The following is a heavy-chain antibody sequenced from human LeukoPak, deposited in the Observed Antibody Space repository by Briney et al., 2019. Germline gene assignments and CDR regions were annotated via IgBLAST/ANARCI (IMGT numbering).Heavy chain of an antibody. D-gene: IGHD6-19*01. CDR2: ISSSGSTI. V-gene: IGHV3-11*01. Sequence: GGSLRLSCAASGFTFSDYYMSWIRQAPGKGLEWVSYISSSGSTIYYADSVKGRFTISRDNAKNSLYLQMNSLRAEGTAVYYCARFGGRSGWSVRHYYYYGMDVWGQGTTVTVSS. CDR1: GFTFSDYY. CDR3: ARFGGRSGWSVRHYYYYGMDV. J-gene: IGHJ6*02.